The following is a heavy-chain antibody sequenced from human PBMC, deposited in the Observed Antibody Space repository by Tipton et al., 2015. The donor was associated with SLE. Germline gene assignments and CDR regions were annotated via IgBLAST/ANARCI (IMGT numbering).Heavy chain of an antibody. CDR1: GGSISNSLYY. CDR2: IYHTGST. Sequence: TLSLTCTVSGGSISNSLYYWGWIRQPPGKGLEWIGSIYHTGSTYYHSSPKSRVTISVDTSKNQFSLNLNSVNAADTDVYYCALRGGGSSSDHWGQGTLVSVSS. D-gene: IGHD2-15*01. CDR3: ALRGGGSSSDH. V-gene: IGHV4-39*07. J-gene: IGHJ4*02.